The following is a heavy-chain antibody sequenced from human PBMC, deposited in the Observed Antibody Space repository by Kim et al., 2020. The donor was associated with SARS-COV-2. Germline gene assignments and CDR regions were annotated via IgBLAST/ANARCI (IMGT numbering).Heavy chain of an antibody. D-gene: IGHD4-17*01. CDR1: GGSISSSSYY. CDR2: IYYSGST. V-gene: IGHV4-39*01. CDR3: ARRNYGDYGFWFDP. Sequence: SETLSLTCTVSGGSISSSSYYWGWIRQPPGKGLEWIGSIYYSGSTYYNPSLKSRVTISVDTSKNQFSLKLSSVTAADTAVYYCARRNYGDYGFWFDPWGQGTLVTVSS. J-gene: IGHJ5*02.